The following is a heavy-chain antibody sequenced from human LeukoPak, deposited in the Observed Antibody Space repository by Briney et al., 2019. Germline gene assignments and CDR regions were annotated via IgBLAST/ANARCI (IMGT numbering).Heavy chain of an antibody. CDR3: AKMLGLGAGSDAFDI. V-gene: IGHV3-11*01. Sequence: GGSLRLSCAASGFTFSDYYMSWIRQAPGKGLEWVSYISSSGSTIHYADSVKGRFTISRDNAKNSLYLQMNSLRAEDTALYYCAKMLGLGAGSDAFDIWGQGTMVTVSS. CDR2: ISSSGSTI. CDR1: GFTFSDYY. J-gene: IGHJ3*02. D-gene: IGHD2-2*01.